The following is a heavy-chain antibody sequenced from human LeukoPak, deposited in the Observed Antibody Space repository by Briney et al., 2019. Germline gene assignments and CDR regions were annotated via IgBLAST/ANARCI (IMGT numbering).Heavy chain of an antibody. CDR3: ARLAGAGSSGFDY. V-gene: IGHV3-21*01. J-gene: IGHJ4*02. Sequence: GGSLRLSCTTSGFTFSDYSMNWVRQAPGKGLEWVSSISSSSSYMKYAESVRGRFTISRDNAKNSLYLHMSSLRAEDTAVYYCARLAGAGSSGFDYWGQGTLVTVSS. CDR1: GFTFSDYS. D-gene: IGHD1-26*01. CDR2: ISSSSSYM.